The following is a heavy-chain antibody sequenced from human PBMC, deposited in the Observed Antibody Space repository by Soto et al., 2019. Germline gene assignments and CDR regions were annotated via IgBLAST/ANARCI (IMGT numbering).Heavy chain of an antibody. J-gene: IGHJ4*02. Sequence: GGSLRLSCAASGSTFSSYGMHWVRQAPGKGLEWVAVISYDGSNKYYADSVKGRFTISRDNSKNTLYLQMNSLRAEDTAVYYCAKDRGYCSGGSCYPGDYFDYWGQGTLVTVSS. CDR2: ISYDGSNK. CDR1: GSTFSSYG. CDR3: AKDRGYCSGGSCYPGDYFDY. V-gene: IGHV3-30*18. D-gene: IGHD2-15*01.